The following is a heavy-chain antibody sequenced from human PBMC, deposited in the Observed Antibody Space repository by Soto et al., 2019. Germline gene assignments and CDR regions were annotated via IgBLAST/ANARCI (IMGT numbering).Heavy chain of an antibody. Sequence: TLSLTCAVYGGSFSGYYWSWTRQPPGKGLEWIGEINHSGSTNYNPSLKSRVTISVVTSKNQFSLKLSSVTAADTAVYYCALTPPIAVAGPDFWGQGTLVTVSS. J-gene: IGHJ4*02. CDR3: ALTPPIAVAGPDF. CDR2: INHSGST. D-gene: IGHD6-19*01. CDR1: GGSFSGYY. V-gene: IGHV4-34*01.